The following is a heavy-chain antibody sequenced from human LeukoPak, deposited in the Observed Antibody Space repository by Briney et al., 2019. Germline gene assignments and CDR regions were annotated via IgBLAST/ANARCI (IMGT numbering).Heavy chain of an antibody. CDR1: GGSISSRSYY. CDR2: IFYSGST. D-gene: IGHD3-10*02. J-gene: IGHJ5*02. V-gene: IGHV4-39*01. Sequence: SETLSLTCTVSGGSISSRSYYWGWLRQPPGKGLEWIASIFYSGSTYHNPSLKSRVTKSVDTSKSQFSLKLSSVTAADTAVYFCARHPLKAYVSDWFDPWGQGTLVTVSS. CDR3: ARHPLKAYVSDWFDP.